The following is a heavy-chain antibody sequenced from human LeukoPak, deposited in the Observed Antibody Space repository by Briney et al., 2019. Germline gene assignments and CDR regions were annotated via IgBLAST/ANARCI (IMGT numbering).Heavy chain of an antibody. Sequence: PGRSLRLSCGASSYIFSIYGMLWARQAPGKGLEWVAVIWYDGSNKYYADSVKGRFTISRDNSKNTLDLQMNILRAEDTAVYYCGREGVGATAFQNYFDYWGQGILVTVSS. J-gene: IGHJ4*02. CDR2: IWYDGSNK. CDR1: SYIFSIYG. CDR3: GREGVGATAFQNYFDY. D-gene: IGHD1-26*01. V-gene: IGHV3-33*08.